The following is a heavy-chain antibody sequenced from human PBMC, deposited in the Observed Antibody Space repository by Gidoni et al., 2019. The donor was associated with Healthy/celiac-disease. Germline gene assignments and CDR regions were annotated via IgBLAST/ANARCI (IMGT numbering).Heavy chain of an antibody. CDR3: ARDFLFGELFLDY. CDR1: GFPFSSYG. V-gene: IGHV3-30*03. Sequence: QVQLVESGGGVVQPGRSLRLSCAASGFPFSSYGMHWVRQAPGKGLEWVAVISYDGSNKYYADSVKGRFTISRDNSKNTLYLQMNSLRAEDTAVYYCARDFLFGELFLDYWGQGTLVTVSS. CDR2: ISYDGSNK. J-gene: IGHJ4*02. D-gene: IGHD3-10*02.